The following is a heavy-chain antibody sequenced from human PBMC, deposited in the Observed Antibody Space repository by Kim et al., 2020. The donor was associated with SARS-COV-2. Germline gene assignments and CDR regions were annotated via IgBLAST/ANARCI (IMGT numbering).Heavy chain of an antibody. D-gene: IGHD2-15*01. CDR2: INHSGST. J-gene: IGHJ4*02. CDR1: GGSFSGYY. V-gene: IGHV4-34*01. CDR3: ARGEGKTIAVYLHYFDY. Sequence: SETLSLTCAVYGGSFSGYYWSWIRQPPGKGLEWIGEINHSGSTNYNPSLKSRVTISVDTSKNQFSLKLSSVTAADTAVYYCARGEGKTIAVYLHYFDYWGQGTLVTVSS.